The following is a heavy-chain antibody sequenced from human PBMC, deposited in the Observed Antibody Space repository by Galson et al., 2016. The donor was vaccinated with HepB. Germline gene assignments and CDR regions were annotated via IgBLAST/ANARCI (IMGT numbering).Heavy chain of an antibody. CDR1: GYIFTMYW. CDR3: AKQRYCSGSSCFVDLDAFDI. V-gene: IGHV5-51*01. CDR2: IYPGDSDL. Sequence: QSGAEVKKPGESLKISCQGTGYIFTMYWIGWVRQMPGKGLEWMGIIYPGDSDLRYSPTFQGQVTISVDKSINTAYLQWSALKASDTAIYYCAKQRYCSGSSCFVDLDAFDIWGQGTEVIVSS. D-gene: IGHD2-15*01. J-gene: IGHJ3*02.